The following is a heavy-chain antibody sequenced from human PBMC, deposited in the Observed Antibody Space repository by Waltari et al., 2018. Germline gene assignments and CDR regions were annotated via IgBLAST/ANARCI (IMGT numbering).Heavy chain of an antibody. J-gene: IGHJ6*03. V-gene: IGHV4-31*03. CDR3: ARGGRPTDYYYYYYMDV. CDR2: IYYSGST. Sequence: QVQLQESGPGLVKPSQTLSLTCTVSGGSISIGGYYWSWIRQHPGKGLEWIGYIYYSGSTYYNPSLKSRVTISVDTSKNQFSLKLSSVTAADTAVYYCARGGRPTDYYYYYYMDVWGKGTTVTVSS. CDR1: GGSISIGGYY.